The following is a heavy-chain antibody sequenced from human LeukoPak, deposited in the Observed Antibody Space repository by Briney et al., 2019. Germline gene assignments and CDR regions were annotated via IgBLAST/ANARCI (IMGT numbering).Heavy chain of an antibody. J-gene: IGHJ4*02. Sequence: SETLSLTCTVSGGSISSYYWSWIRQPAGKGLEWIGRIYTSGSTNYNPSLKSRVTMSVDTSKNQFSLKLSSVTAADTAVYYCARGSGGLELRGYYFDYWGQGTLVTVSS. CDR3: ARGSGGLELRGYYFDY. CDR1: GGSISSYY. CDR2: IYTSGST. V-gene: IGHV4-4*07. D-gene: IGHD1-7*01.